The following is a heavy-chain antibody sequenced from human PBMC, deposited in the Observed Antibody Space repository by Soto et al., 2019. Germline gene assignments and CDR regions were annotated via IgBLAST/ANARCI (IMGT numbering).Heavy chain of an antibody. CDR2: IYWADDK. D-gene: IGHD2-21*02. CDR1: AFSLSTGGVG. CDR3: IQSRCGGDCLQSYASYYYFGMDV. V-gene: IGHV2-5*02. Sequence: QITLKESGPTLVKPTQTLTLTCTFSAFSLSTGGVGVGWIRPPPGKALEWLALIYWADDKRYSPSLRSRLNITKDSSKKRVVLTMTNMDPLDTATYYCIQSRCGGDCLQSYASYYYFGMDVWCQGATITVSS. J-gene: IGHJ6*02.